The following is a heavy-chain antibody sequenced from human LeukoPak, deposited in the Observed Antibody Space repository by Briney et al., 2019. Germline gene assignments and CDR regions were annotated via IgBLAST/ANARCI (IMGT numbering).Heavy chain of an antibody. J-gene: IGHJ4*02. CDR2: ISGSGGST. V-gene: IGHV3-23*01. CDR3: AKGTVDIVATSYFDY. CDR1: GFSFSNYA. D-gene: IGHD5-12*01. Sequence: GGSLRLSCAASGFSFSNYAMSWVRQAPGEGLEWVSAISGSGGSTYYADSVKGRFTISRDNSKNTLYLQMNSLRAEDTAVYYCAKGTVDIVATSYFDYWGQGTLVTVSS.